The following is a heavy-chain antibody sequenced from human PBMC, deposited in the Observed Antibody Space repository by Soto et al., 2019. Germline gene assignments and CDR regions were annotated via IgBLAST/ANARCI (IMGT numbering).Heavy chain of an antibody. V-gene: IGHV4-31*03. CDR2: IYYSGST. J-gene: IGHJ5*02. Sequence: QVQLQESGPGLVKPSQTLSLTCTVSGGSISSGGYYWGWIRQHPGEGLEWIGYIYYSGSTYYNPSLKSRVTISVDTSKNQFSLKLSSETATDTAVYYCARDRGPPSITVPGRNWFDPWGQGTLVTVSS. CDR1: GGSISSGGYY. D-gene: IGHD6-19*01. CDR3: ARDRGPPSITVPGRNWFDP.